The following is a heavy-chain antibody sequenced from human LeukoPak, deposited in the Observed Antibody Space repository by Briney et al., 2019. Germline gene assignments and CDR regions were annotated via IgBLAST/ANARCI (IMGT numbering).Heavy chain of an antibody. V-gene: IGHV4-59*01. Sequence: SETLSLTCTVSGGSISSYYWSWIRQPPGKGLEWIGYIYYSGSTNYNPSLKSRVTISVDTSKNQFSLKLSSVTAADTAVYYCARAHHYYDSSGYCPNWFDPWGQGTLVTVSS. CDR1: GGSISSYY. CDR2: IYYSGST. CDR3: ARAHHYYDSSGYCPNWFDP. D-gene: IGHD3-22*01. J-gene: IGHJ5*02.